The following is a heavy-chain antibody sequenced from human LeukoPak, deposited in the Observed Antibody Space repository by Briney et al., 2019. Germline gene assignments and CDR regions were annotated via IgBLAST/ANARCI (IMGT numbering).Heavy chain of an antibody. CDR2: VSDDGSTT. J-gene: IGHJ3*02. D-gene: IGHD1-1*01. CDR3: VRHNAARAFDI. CDR1: GFTFSSYA. Sequence: GGSLRLSCAASGFTFSSYAMSWVRQAPGKGLVWVSRVSDDGSTTTYADSVKGRFTISRDNAKNTLYLQMNSLRPEDTAVYYCVRHNAARAFDIWGQGTMVIVSS. V-gene: IGHV3-74*03.